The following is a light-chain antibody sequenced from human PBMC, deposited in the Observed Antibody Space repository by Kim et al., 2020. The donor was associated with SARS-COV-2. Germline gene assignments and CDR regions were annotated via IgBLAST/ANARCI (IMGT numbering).Light chain of an antibody. V-gene: IGLV3-9*01. J-gene: IGLJ2*01. Sequence: SVALGQTARITGGGNNIGSKNVHWYQQKPGQAPVLVIYRDSNRPSGIPERFSGSNSGNTATLTISRAQAGDEADYYCQVWDSSTAVFGGGTKLTVL. CDR1: NIGSKN. CDR2: RDS. CDR3: QVWDSSTAV.